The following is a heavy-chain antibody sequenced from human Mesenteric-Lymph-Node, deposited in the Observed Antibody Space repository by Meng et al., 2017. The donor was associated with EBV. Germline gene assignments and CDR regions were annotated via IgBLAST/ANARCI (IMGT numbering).Heavy chain of an antibody. CDR1: GFTFXSYA. CDR2: IASNADGT. Sequence: EVQLLESGGGVVQPGGSLRLCXAASGFTFXSYAMSWVRQAPGKGLEWVSAIASNADGTNYADSVRGRFTISRDNSKNTLYLQMNSLRAEDTAVYYCAKDFTGPYCRGGRCYSGHDVFDYWGQGTLVTVSS. D-gene: IGHD2-15*01. CDR3: AKDFTGPYCRGGRCYSGHDVFDY. V-gene: IGHV3-23*01. J-gene: IGHJ4*02.